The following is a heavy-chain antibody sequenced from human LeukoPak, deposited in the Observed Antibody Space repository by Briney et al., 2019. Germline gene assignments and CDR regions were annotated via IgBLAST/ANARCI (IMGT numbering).Heavy chain of an antibody. CDR1: RFSISSYE. J-gene: IGHJ3*02. CDR3: AKLEYSGSYGDAFDI. Sequence: QPGGSLRLSCAASRFSISSYEMNWVRQAPGKGLEWVSYISSSGSTIYYADSVKGRFTISRDNAKNSLYLQMNSLRAEDTAVYYCAKLEYSGSYGDAFDIWGQGTMVTVSS. D-gene: IGHD1-26*01. V-gene: IGHV3-48*03. CDR2: ISSSGSTI.